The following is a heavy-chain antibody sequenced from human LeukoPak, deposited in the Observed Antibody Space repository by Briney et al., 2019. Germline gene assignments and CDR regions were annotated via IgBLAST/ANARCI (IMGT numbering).Heavy chain of an antibody. CDR2: IYYSGST. CDR3: ARARILEWLFGAFDI. CDR1: GGSISSSSYY. V-gene: IGHV4-61*05. Sequence: SETLSLTCTVSGGSISSSSYYWGWIRQPPGKGLEWIGYIYYSGSTNYNPSLKSRVTISVDTSKNQFSLKLSSVTAADTAVYYCARARILEWLFGAFDIWGQGTMVTVSS. J-gene: IGHJ3*02. D-gene: IGHD3-3*01.